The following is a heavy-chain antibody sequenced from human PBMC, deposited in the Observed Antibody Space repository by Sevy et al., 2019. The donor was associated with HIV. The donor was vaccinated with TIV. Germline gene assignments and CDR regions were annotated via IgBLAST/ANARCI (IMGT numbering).Heavy chain of an antibody. Sequence: SETLSLTCAVSGYSISSGYYWGWIRQPPGKGLECIGRIYHSGSTYYNPSLKSRVTISVDTSKNQFSPTLSSVTAADTAVYYCARGSDQYDSSGYPDYWGQGTLVTVSS. CDR3: ARGSDQYDSSGYPDY. J-gene: IGHJ4*02. D-gene: IGHD3-22*01. CDR1: GYSISSGYY. CDR2: IYHSGST. V-gene: IGHV4-38-2*01.